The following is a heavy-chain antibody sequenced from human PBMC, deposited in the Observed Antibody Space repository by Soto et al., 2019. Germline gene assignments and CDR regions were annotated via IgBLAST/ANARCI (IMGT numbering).Heavy chain of an antibody. D-gene: IGHD6-6*01. Sequence: QVQLVESGGGVVQPGRSLRLSCAASGFTFSSYGMHWVRQAPGKGLEWVAVISYDGSNKYYADSVKGRFTISRDNSKNTLYLQMNSLRAEDTAVYYCAKDRVEHLVRDYGMDVWGQGTTVTVSS. CDR3: AKDRVEHLVRDYGMDV. CDR2: ISYDGSNK. CDR1: GFTFSSYG. V-gene: IGHV3-30*18. J-gene: IGHJ6*02.